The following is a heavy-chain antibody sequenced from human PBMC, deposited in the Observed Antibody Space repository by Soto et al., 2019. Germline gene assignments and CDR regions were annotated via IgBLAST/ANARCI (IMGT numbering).Heavy chain of an antibody. CDR2: TYYRSKWIH. J-gene: IGHJ6*02. CDR1: GDSASSSSAA. Sequence: PSQTLSLTCDMSGDSASSSSAAWNWIRQSPSRGLEWLGRTYYRSKWIHEYTVSMESRITINPDTSKNQFSLHIYSVTPEDTAVYYCAGVVWFRGMDVWGQGTPVTVSS. D-gene: IGHD3-16*01. CDR3: AGVVWFRGMDV. V-gene: IGHV6-1*01.